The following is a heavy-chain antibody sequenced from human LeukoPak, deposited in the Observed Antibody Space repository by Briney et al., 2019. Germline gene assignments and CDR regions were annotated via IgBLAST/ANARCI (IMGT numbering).Heavy chain of an antibody. D-gene: IGHD3-10*01. CDR3: GKDRRGGASYCYFVF. Sequence: GGSLRLSCAASGVTLSTYAMSWARQAPGKGLEWVSGISSSGSGDNTYYADSVKGRFTISRDSSKNTLFLHMNTLRAEDTAIYYCGKDRRGGASYCYFVFWGRGPLVTVSS. J-gene: IGHJ2*01. CDR1: GVTLSTYA. CDR2: ISSSGSGDNT. V-gene: IGHV3-23*01.